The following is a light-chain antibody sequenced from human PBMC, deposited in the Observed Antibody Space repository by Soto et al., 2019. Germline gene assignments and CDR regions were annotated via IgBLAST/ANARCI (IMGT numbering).Light chain of an antibody. Sequence: QSALTQPVSVSGSPGQAITISSTGTSSDVGGYNYVSWYQHHPGKAPKLMIFDVSNRPSGVSNRFSGSKSGNTASLTISGLQPEDESDYYCSSYTTSNTRQIVFGTGTKVTVL. J-gene: IGLJ1*01. CDR3: SSYTTSNTRQIV. CDR2: DVS. CDR1: SSDVGGYNY. V-gene: IGLV2-14*03.